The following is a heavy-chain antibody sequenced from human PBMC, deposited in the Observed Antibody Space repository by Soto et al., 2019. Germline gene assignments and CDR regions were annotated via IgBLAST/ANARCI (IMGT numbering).Heavy chain of an antibody. CDR2: IYSGGST. V-gene: IGHV3-66*01. J-gene: IGHJ3*02. Sequence: PGGSLRLSCAASGFTVSSNYMSWVRQAPGKGLECVSLIYSGGSTYYADSVKGRFTISRDNSKNTLYLQMNSLRAEDTAVYYCAREDGYRGGDAFDIWGQGTMVTVSS. CDR1: GFTVSSNY. D-gene: IGHD5-12*01. CDR3: AREDGYRGGDAFDI.